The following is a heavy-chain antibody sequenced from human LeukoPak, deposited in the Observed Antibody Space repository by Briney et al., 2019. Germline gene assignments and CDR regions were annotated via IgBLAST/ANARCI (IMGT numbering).Heavy chain of an antibody. V-gene: IGHV4-34*01. CDR2: INHSGTT. Sequence: SETLSLTCTVSGGSINTYYWSWIRQSPGMGLDWIAEINHSGTTNYNPSFKSRVTISLDTSKNQFSLKLTSVTAADTAVYYCASSRSYYESSGWSYGMDVWGQGTTVTVSS. CDR3: ASSRSYYESSGWSYGMDV. CDR1: GGSINTYY. J-gene: IGHJ6*02. D-gene: IGHD3-22*01.